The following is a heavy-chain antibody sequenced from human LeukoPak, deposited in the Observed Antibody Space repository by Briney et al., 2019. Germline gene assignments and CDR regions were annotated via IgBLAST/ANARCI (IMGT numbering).Heavy chain of an antibody. CDR1: GGSISSSNW. J-gene: IGHJ4*02. Sequence: TSETLSLTCAVSGGSISSSNWWSGVRPLPGKGLEWIGVIYHSGSTNYNPSLKSRVTISVDKSKNQFYLKLSSLTAADTAVYYCARLGDSSGYYAFAYWGQGTLVTVSS. CDR3: ARLGDSSGYYAFAY. V-gene: IGHV4-4*02. CDR2: IYHSGST. D-gene: IGHD3-22*01.